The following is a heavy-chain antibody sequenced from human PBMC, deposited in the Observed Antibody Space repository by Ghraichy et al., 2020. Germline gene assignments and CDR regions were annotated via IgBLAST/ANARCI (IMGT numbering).Heavy chain of an antibody. D-gene: IGHD6-13*01. J-gene: IGHJ6*02. CDR3: VGAAGAGYSGMDV. Sequence: GGSLRLSCEASGFTFSSYGMNWVRQAPGKRLEWVSRISAGGSTYYADAVMGRLTISSDNSKNTLHLQMSSLRAEDTAVYYCVGAAGAGYSGMDVWGQGTTVTVSS. V-gene: IGHV3-23*01. CDR2: ISAGGST. CDR1: GFTFSSYG.